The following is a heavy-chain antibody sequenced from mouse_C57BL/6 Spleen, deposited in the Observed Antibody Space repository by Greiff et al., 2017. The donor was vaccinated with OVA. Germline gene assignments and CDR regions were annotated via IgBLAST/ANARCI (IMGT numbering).Heavy chain of an antibody. Sequence: QVQLQQPGAELVRPGSSVKLSCKASGYTFTSYWMHWVKQRPIQGLEWIGNIDPYDSETHYNQKFKDKATLTVDKSSSTAYMQLSSLTSEDSAVYYCARDYGSGWFAYWGQGTLVTVSA. J-gene: IGHJ3*01. CDR2: IDPYDSET. V-gene: IGHV1-52*01. D-gene: IGHD1-1*01. CDR3: ARDYGSGWFAY. CDR1: GYTFTSYW.